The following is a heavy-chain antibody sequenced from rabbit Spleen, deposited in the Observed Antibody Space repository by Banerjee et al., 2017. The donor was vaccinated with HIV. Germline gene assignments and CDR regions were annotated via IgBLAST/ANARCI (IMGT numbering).Heavy chain of an antibody. CDR3: ARETSSGWGIVSFYFSL. V-gene: IGHV1S40*01. J-gene: IGHJ4*01. D-gene: IGHD4-1*01. CDR2: IDSGSSGFT. CDR1: GFSFSSNDY. Sequence: QSLEESGGDLVKPGASLTLTCTASGFSFSSNDYMCWVRQAPGKGLEWIACIDSGSSGFTYFASWAKGRFTISKTSSTTVTLQMTSLTAADTATYFCARETSSGWGIVSFYFSLWGPGTLVTVS.